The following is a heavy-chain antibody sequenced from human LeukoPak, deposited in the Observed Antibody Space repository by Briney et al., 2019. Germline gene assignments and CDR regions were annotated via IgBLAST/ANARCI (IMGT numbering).Heavy chain of an antibody. CDR3: ARVDILTGYYFFDS. CDR1: GYTFTSYG. J-gene: IGHJ4*02. Sequence: GASVKVSCKVSGYTFTSYGISWVRQAPGQGLEWMGWISSNDGNTYYVQNFQGRVTMTTDTSTSTAYMELRSLRSDDTAVYYCARVDILTGYYFFDSWGQGTLVTVSS. D-gene: IGHD3-9*01. CDR2: ISSNDGNT. V-gene: IGHV1-18*01.